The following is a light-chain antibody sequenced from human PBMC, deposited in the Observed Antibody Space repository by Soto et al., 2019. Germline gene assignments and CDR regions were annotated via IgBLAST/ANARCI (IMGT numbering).Light chain of an antibody. V-gene: IGKV1-5*01. CDR1: QSISNR. CDR2: DAS. Sequence: DIPLTQSPSTLSASVGDGVTITCRASQSISNRLAWYQQKPGEAPKYLIYDASTLDSGAPSRFSDSGSGTEFTLSISSLQPDDFATYYCQQYNSYPMTFGQGTKV. CDR3: QQYNSYPMT. J-gene: IGKJ1*01.